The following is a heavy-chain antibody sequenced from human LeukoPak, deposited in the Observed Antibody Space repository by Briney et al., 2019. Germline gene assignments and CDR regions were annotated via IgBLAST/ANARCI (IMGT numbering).Heavy chain of an antibody. J-gene: IGHJ4*02. Sequence: GGSLRLSCAASGFTFSSYEMNWVRQAPGKGLEWVANIKQDGSEKHYVDSVRGRFTISRDNSKNSLYLQMNSLRAGDTAVYYCARGEYYYDGGYWGQGTLVTVAS. CDR2: IKQDGSEK. CDR1: GFTFSSYE. V-gene: IGHV3-7*05. D-gene: IGHD3-22*01. CDR3: ARGEYYYDGGY.